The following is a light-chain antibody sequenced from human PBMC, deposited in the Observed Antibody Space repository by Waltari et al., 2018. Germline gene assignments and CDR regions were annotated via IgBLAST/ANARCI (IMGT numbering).Light chain of an antibody. J-gene: IGLJ3*02. Sequence: QTVVTQEPSLTVSPGGTVTLPCASSTGPVTSGHYPNWFQQKPGQAPRALIYSTNYNHSWTPARFSGSLLGGKAALTLSGVQPEDEADYYCLLFYTDPQWVFGGGTRLTVL. CDR1: TGPVTSGHY. CDR3: LLFYTDPQWV. CDR2: STN. V-gene: IGLV7-43*01.